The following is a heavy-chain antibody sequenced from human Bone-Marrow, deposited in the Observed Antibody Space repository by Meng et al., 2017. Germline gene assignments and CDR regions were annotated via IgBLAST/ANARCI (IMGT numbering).Heavy chain of an antibody. J-gene: IGHJ4*02. CDR1: GYTFTSYY. CDR3: ARDIRAVAGTLSPVFDY. V-gene: IGHV1-46*01. Sequence: SVKVSCKASGYTFTSYYMHWVRQAPGQGLEWMGIINPSGGSTSYAQKFQGRVTMTRDTSTSTVYMGLSSLRAEDTALYYCARDIRAVAGTLSPVFDYWGQGTLVTVSS. D-gene: IGHD6-19*01. CDR2: INPSGGST.